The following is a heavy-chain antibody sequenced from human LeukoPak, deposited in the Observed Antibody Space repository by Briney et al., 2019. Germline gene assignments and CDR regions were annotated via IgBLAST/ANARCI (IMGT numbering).Heavy chain of an antibody. Sequence: GGSLRLSCGASGFTFSSYGMSWVRQTPGKGLEWVSGISGSGDNTYYAEFVQGRFTVSRDNSKNTLILQMNSLRAEDTAVYYCVKVMSRSYDDWGQGTLVTVSS. D-gene: IGHD1-26*01. J-gene: IGHJ4*02. CDR3: VKVMSRSYDD. CDR1: GFTFSSYG. CDR2: ISGSGDNT. V-gene: IGHV3-23*01.